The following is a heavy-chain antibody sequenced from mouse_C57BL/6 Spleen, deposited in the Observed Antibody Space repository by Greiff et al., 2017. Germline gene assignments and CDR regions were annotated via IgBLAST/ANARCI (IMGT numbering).Heavy chain of an antibody. J-gene: IGHJ1*03. Sequence: QVQLQQSGAELVKPGASVKMSCKASGYTFTTYPIEWMKQNHGKSLEWIGNFHPYNDDTKYNEQFKGKATLTVDKSSSTVYLESSRLTSEDSAVYYCARLTTVGYFDVWGTGTTVTVSS. CDR3: ARLTTVGYFDV. D-gene: IGHD1-1*01. CDR2: FHPYNDDT. CDR1: GYTFTTYP. V-gene: IGHV1-47*01.